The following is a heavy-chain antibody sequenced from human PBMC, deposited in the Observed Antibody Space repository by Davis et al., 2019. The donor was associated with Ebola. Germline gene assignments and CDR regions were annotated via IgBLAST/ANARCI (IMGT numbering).Heavy chain of an antibody. V-gene: IGHV3-48*02. CDR1: GFTFSSYS. D-gene: IGHD4-17*01. CDR3: ARDLYGDYDY. Sequence: PGGSLRLSCAASGFTFSSYSMNWVRQAPGKGLEWVSYISSSSTIYYADSVKGRFTISRDNAKNSLYLQMNSLRDEDTAVYYCARDLYGDYDYWGQGTLVTVSS. CDR2: ISSSSTI. J-gene: IGHJ4*02.